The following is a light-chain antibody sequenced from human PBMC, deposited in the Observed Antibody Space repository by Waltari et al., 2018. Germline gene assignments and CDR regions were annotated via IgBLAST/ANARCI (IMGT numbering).Light chain of an antibody. CDR2: DVS. J-gene: IGLJ3*02. CDR3: SSYTSSSTLL. Sequence: QSALTQPASVSGSPGQSITISCTGTSSDVGGYNYVSWYQQHPGKAPKLIIYDVSKRPSGVSNRFSGSKSGNTASLTISVLQAEDEADFYCSSYTSSSTLLFGGVTKLTVL. V-gene: IGLV2-14*01. CDR1: SSDVGGYNY.